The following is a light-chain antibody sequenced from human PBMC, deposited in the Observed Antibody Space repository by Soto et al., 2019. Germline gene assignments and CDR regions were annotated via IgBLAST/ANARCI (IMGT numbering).Light chain of an antibody. Sequence: DIQITQSPSTLSGSVGDRVIITCRASHSIGSWLAWYQQQPGKVPKLLIYTASTLQSGVPSRFSGSGSGAEFTLTISSLQPEDFATYYCQQYNSYPWTFGQGTKVDIK. CDR2: TAS. J-gene: IGKJ1*01. V-gene: IGKV1-5*03. CDR3: QQYNSYPWT. CDR1: HSIGSW.